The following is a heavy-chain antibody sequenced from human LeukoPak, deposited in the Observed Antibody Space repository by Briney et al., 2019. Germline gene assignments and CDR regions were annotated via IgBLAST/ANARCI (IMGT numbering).Heavy chain of an antibody. D-gene: IGHD3-10*01. CDR2: IYPGDSDT. CDR1: GYSFPRYW. Sequence: GESLKIACKGSGYSFPRYWIGWVRPMPGKGLEWMGIIYPGDSDTRYSPSFQGQVTISADKSISTAHLQWSSLKASDTAMYYCARSSYYYGSGSPDYWGQGTLVTVSS. V-gene: IGHV5-51*01. J-gene: IGHJ4*02. CDR3: ARSSYYYGSGSPDY.